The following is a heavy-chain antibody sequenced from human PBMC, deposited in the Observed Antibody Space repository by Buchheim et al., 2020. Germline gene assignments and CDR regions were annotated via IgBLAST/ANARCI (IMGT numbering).Heavy chain of an antibody. D-gene: IGHD7-27*01. J-gene: IGHJ5*02. V-gene: IGHV3-23*01. CDR1: GFTFTRYA. CDR2: ISFSGDAT. Sequence: EVQVLESGGGLVQPGGSLRLSCTASGFTFTRYAMTWVRQPPGKGLEWVSTISFSGDATYYADSVRGRFTISRDNSKNTLYLQMNSLRVEDTAVYYCVKRTLSGDFRESEWFNPWGQGTL. CDR3: VKRTLSGDFRESEWFNP.